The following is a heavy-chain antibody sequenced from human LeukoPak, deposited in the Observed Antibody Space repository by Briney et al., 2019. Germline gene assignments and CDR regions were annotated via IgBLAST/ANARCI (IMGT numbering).Heavy chain of an antibody. V-gene: IGHV3-48*04. D-gene: IGHD1-26*01. CDR2: ISSSSSTI. CDR1: GFTFSSYS. J-gene: IGHJ4*02. Sequence: GGSLRLSCAASGFTFSSYSMNWVRQAPGKGLEWVSYISSSSSTIYYADSVKGRFTISRDNAKNSLYLRMNSLRAEDTAVYYCARQKYSGSYYGRAFDYWGQGTLVTVSS. CDR3: ARQKYSGSYYGRAFDY.